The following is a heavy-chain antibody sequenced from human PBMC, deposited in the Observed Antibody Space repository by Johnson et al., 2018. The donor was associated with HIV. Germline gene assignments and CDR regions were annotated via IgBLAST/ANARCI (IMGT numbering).Heavy chain of an antibody. D-gene: IGHD3/OR15-3a*01. Sequence: QVQLVESGGDLVKPGGSLRLSCGASEFILSDYYISWVRQAPEKGLEWISYISSSGGTIFYADSVKGRFTISRDIAKNPLYLQMNSLRAEDTAVYYCARDGRGLDAFDIWGQGTVVTVSS. J-gene: IGHJ3*02. CDR2: ISSSGGTI. CDR3: ARDGRGLDAFDI. V-gene: IGHV3-11*04. CDR1: EFILSDYY.